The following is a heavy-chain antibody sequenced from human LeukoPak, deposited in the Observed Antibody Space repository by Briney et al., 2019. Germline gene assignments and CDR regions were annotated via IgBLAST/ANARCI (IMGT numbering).Heavy chain of an antibody. CDR3: ATASGTTVVTQGGRAFDI. D-gene: IGHD4-23*01. J-gene: IGHJ3*02. CDR2: IYSGGST. CDR1: GFTVSSNY. V-gene: IGHV3-53*01. Sequence: PGGSLRLSCAASGFTVSSNYMSWVRQAPGKGLEWVSVIYSGGSTYYADSVKGRFTISRDNSKNTLYLQMNSLRAEDTAVYYCATASGTTVVTQGGRAFDIWGQGTMVTVSS.